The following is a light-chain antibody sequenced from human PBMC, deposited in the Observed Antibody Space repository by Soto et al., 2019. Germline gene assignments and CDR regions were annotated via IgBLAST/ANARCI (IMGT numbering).Light chain of an antibody. Sequence: IRMTQSPSSLSASTADRVTITCRASQDISNYLNWYQQKPGKAPKLLIYDASNLETGVPSRFSGSGSGTDFTFTISSLQPEDIATYYCQQYDNLPITFGQGTRLEIK. CDR1: QDISNY. CDR3: QQYDNLPIT. CDR2: DAS. V-gene: IGKV1-33*01. J-gene: IGKJ5*01.